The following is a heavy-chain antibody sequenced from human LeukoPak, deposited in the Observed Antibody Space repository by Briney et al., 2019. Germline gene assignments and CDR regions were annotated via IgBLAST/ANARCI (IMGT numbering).Heavy chain of an antibody. CDR1: GGSIGSYY. V-gene: IGHV4-4*07. Sequence: SETLSLTCTVSGGSIGSYYWNWIRQPAGKGLEWIGRIYTVGSTNYNPSLKSRVTISVDKSKKQFSLKLTSVTAADTAVYYCARMRDWSGPFDYWGQGTLVTVSS. D-gene: IGHD3-3*01. CDR2: IYTVGST. J-gene: IGHJ4*02. CDR3: ARMRDWSGPFDY.